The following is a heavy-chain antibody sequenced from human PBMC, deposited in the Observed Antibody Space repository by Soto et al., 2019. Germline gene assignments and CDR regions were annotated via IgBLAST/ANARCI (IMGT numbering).Heavy chain of an antibody. V-gene: IGHV1-18*01. CDR3: SRDRSTGDY. CDR1: GYTFTNYG. CDR2: IRPDSGDT. J-gene: IGHJ4*02. Sequence: HVPLVQSGTEVRESGASVKVSCKASGYTFTNYGISWLRQAPGQGLEWMGWIRPDSGDTDYAQKFQGRVTITTDTSTPTAYMELTSLTSDDTAVYYCSRDRSTGDYWGQGTLVTVSS.